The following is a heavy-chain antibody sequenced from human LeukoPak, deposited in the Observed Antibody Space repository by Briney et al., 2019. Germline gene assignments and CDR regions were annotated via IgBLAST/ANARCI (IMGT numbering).Heavy chain of an antibody. J-gene: IGHJ4*02. V-gene: IGHV3-30*18. Sequence: GGSLRLSCAASGFTFSSYGMHWARQAPGKGLEWVAVISYDGSNKYYADSVKGRFTISRDNSKNTLYLQMNSLRAEDTAVYYCAKVGGGSTIDYWGQGTLVTVSS. CDR3: AKVGGGSTIDY. CDR1: GFTFSSYG. D-gene: IGHD2-2*01. CDR2: ISYDGSNK.